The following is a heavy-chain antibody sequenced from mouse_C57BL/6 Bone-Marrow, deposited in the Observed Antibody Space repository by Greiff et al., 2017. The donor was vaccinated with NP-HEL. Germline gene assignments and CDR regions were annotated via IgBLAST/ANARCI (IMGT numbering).Heavy chain of an antibody. CDR1: GYTFTSYW. J-gene: IGHJ4*01. Sequence: QVHVKQPGAELVKPGASVKLSCKASGYTFTSYWMQWVKQRPGQGLEWIGEIDPSDSYTNYNQKFKGKATLTVDTSSSTAYMQLSSLTSEDSAVYYCAPKGYAMDYWGQGTSVTVSS. V-gene: IGHV1-50*01. CDR3: APKGYAMDY. CDR2: IDPSDSYT.